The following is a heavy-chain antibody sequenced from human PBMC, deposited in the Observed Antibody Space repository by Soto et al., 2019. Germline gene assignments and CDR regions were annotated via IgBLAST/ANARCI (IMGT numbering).Heavy chain of an antibody. V-gene: IGHV4-34*01. CDR1: GGSFNNYY. CDR3: ARGRILSHHYFGMDV. D-gene: IGHD3-3*01. Sequence: SETLSLTCGIYGGSFNNYYWSWIRQPPGKGLEWIGEINHSGSTNYDPSLKSRVSLSVDTSKNQFSLKLSSVTAADTAVYYCARGRILSHHYFGMDVWDQGTSVTVSS. CDR2: INHSGST. J-gene: IGHJ6*02.